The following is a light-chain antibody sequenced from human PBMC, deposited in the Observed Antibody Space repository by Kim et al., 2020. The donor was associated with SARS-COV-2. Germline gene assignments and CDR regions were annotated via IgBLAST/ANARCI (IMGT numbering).Light chain of an antibody. CDR2: NDS. CDR1: RLGGKY. CDR3: QAWDNNNGV. Sequence: VSPGQTASITCSGDRLGGKYAAWYQQKPGQSPVLVIYNDSRRPSGIPERFSGSNSGNTATLTISGTQAIDEADYYCQAWDNNNGVFGGGTQLTVL. J-gene: IGLJ3*02. V-gene: IGLV3-1*01.